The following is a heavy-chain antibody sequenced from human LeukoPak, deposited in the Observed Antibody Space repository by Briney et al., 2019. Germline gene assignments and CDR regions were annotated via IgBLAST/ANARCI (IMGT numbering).Heavy chain of an antibody. CDR1: RYTFTSYD. J-gene: IGHJ4*02. Sequence: ASVKVSCKASRYTFTSYDINWVRQATGQGLEWMGWMNPKSANTGHAQKFQGRVTMTRNTSINTAYMELSSLTSEDTAVYYCARGRLSTSGWYKGDYWGQGTLVTVSS. V-gene: IGHV1-8*01. D-gene: IGHD6-19*01. CDR2: MNPKSANT. CDR3: ARGRLSTSGWYKGDY.